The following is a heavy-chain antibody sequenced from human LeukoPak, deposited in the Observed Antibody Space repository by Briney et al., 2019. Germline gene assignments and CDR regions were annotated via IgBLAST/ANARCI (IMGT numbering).Heavy chain of an antibody. V-gene: IGHV1-2*02. D-gene: IGHD3-10*01. Sequence: GASVKVSCKASGYTFTGYYMHWLRQAPGQGLEWMGWINPNSGGTNYAQKFQGRVTMTRDTSISTAYMELSRLRSDDTAVYYCARDLYYYGSGSYYPYVDYWGQGTLVTVSS. J-gene: IGHJ4*02. CDR1: GYTFTGYY. CDR3: ARDLYYYGSGSYYPYVDY. CDR2: INPNSGGT.